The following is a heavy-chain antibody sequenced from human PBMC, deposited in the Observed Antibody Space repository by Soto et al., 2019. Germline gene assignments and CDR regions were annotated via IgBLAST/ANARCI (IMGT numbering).Heavy chain of an antibody. D-gene: IGHD3-10*01. Sequence: RASVKVSCKASGYTFTSYGISWVRQAPGQGLEWMGWISAYNGNTNYAQKLQGRVTMTTDTSTSTAYMELRSLRSDDTAVYYCATRLWFGELNAFDIWGQGTMVTVSS. V-gene: IGHV1-18*01. J-gene: IGHJ3*02. CDR3: ATRLWFGELNAFDI. CDR1: GYTFTSYG. CDR2: ISAYNGNT.